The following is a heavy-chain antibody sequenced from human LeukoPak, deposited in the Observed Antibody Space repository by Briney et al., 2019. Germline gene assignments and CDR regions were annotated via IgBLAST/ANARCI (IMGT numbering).Heavy chain of an antibody. CDR2: ISYDGSNK. D-gene: IGHD2-2*01. Sequence: PGGSLRLSCAASGFTSSSYAMHWVRQAPGKGLEWVAVISYDGSNKYYADSVKGRFTISRDNSKNTLYLQMNSLRAEDTAVYHCAREDIVVVPAAPRPYYYYGMDVWGKGTTVTVSS. CDR1: GFTSSSYA. CDR3: AREDIVVVPAAPRPYYYYGMDV. V-gene: IGHV3-30*04. J-gene: IGHJ6*04.